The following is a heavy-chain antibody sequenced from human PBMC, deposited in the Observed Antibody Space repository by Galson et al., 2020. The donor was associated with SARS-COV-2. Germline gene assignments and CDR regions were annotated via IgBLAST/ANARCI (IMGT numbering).Heavy chain of an antibody. CDR3: ARVFYDISGPYYYYGMDV. V-gene: IGHV1-69*13. D-gene: IGHD3-9*01. J-gene: IGHJ6*02. CDR1: GGTFRSYA. CDR2: IIPIFGTA. Sequence: SVKVSCKASGGTFRSYAISWVRQAPGQGLAWMGGIIPIFGTANYAQKFQGRVTSTADESTRTAYMELSSLRSEDTAVYYCARVFYDISGPYYYYGMDVWGQGTTVTVSS.